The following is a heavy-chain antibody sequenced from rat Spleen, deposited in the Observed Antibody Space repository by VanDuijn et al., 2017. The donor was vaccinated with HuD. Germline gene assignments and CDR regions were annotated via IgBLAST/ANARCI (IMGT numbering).Heavy chain of an antibody. CDR2: VSYDGSST. CDR1: GFTFSNYD. CDR3: ARRVGRLTVFDY. D-gene: IGHD1-1*01. Sequence: EVQLVESGGGLVQPGRSMKLSCAASGFTFSNYDMAWVRQAPTKGLEWVASVSYDGSSTYYRDSVKGRFTISRDNAKSTLYLQMDSLRSEDTATYYCARRVGRLTVFDYWGQGVMVTVSS. J-gene: IGHJ2*01. V-gene: IGHV5-25*01.